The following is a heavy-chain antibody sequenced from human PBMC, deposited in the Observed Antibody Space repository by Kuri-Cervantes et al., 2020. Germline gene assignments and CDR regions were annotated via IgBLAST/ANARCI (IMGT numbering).Heavy chain of an antibody. CDR3: ARQGSTYYDYVWGSYRYLGYFDY. CDR1: GGSISSYY. V-gene: IGHV4-59*01. D-gene: IGHD3-16*02. CDR2: IYYSGST. Sequence: GSLRLSCTVSGGSISSYYWSWIRQPPGKGLEWIGCIYYSGSTNYNPSLKSRVTISVDTFKKQFSLKLSSVTAADTAVYYCARQGSTYYDYVWGSYRYLGYFDYWAREPWSPSPQ. J-gene: IGHJ4*02.